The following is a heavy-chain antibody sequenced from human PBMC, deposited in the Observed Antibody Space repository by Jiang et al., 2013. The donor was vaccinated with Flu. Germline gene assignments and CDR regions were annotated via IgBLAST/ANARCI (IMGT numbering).Heavy chain of an antibody. J-gene: IGHJ6*02. Sequence: KPTQTLTLTCTFSGFSLSPTGMCVTWIRQPPGKALEWLALIDWDDDKYYSTSLKTRLTTSKDTSKNEVVLTMTNMDPVDTATYYCARMWGLGAVSGHYYGMDVWGRRDHGHRLL. D-gene: IGHD6-19*01. CDR1: GFSLSPTGMC. V-gene: IGHV2-70*01. CDR3: ARMWGLGAVSGHYYGMDV. CDR2: IDWDDDK.